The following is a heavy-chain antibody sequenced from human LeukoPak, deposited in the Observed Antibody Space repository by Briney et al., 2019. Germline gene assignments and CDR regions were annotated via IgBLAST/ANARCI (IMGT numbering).Heavy chain of an antibody. CDR3: ARDCGYEKGVQLWFFDY. J-gene: IGHJ4*02. Sequence: ASVKVSCKASGYTFTSYGISWVRQAPGQGLEWMGWISAYNGNTNYAQKLQGRVTMTTDTSTSTAYMELRSLRSDDTAVYYCARDCGYEKGVQLWFFDYWGQGTLVTVSS. CDR1: GYTFTSYG. CDR2: ISAYNGNT. V-gene: IGHV1-18*01. D-gene: IGHD5-18*01.